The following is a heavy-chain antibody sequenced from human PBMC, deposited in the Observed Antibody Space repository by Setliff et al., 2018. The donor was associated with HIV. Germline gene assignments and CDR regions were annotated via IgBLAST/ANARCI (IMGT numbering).Heavy chain of an antibody. J-gene: IGHJ4*02. Sequence: SETLSLTCTVSGDSINSGTYYWSWIRQPAGKGLEWIGHISTTGSTNYNPSLKSRVIMSVDTSRNQFSLKLSSVTAADTAVYYCAASVADYGKGGGMGYWGQGTLVTVSS. CDR2: ISTTGST. D-gene: IGHD3-10*01. CDR3: AASVADYGKGGGMGY. V-gene: IGHV4-61*09. CDR1: GDSINSGTYY.